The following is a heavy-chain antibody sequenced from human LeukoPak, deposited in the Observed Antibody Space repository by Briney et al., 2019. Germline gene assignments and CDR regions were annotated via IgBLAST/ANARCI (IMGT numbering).Heavy chain of an antibody. CDR3: ARAWDNWNYFENY. V-gene: IGHV4-30-2*01. CDR1: GGPISSGGYY. Sequence: PSETLSLTCTVSGGPISSGGYYWSWIRQPPGKGLEWIGYIYHSGSTYYNPSLKSRVTISVDRSKNQFSLKLSSVTAADTAVYYCARAWDNWNYFENYWGQGTLVTVSS. J-gene: IGHJ4*02. D-gene: IGHD1-7*01. CDR2: IYHSGST.